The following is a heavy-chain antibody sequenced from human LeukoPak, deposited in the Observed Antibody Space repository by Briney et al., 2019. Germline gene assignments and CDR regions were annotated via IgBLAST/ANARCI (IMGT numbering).Heavy chain of an antibody. CDR2: INPGDSDT. V-gene: IGHV5-51*01. CDR3: ARQPHSSWYGGLDY. D-gene: IGHD6-13*01. Sequence: GESLKISCKGSGYSFTSYWIGWVRQMPGKGLEWMGIINPGDSDTRHSSSFQGQVTISADKSISTAYLQWSSLKASDTAMYYCARQPHSSWYGGLDYWGQGTLVTVSS. J-gene: IGHJ4*02. CDR1: GYSFTSYW.